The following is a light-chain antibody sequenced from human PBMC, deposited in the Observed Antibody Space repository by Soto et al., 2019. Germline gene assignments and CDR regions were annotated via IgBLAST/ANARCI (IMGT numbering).Light chain of an antibody. J-gene: IGKJ4*01. Sequence: EIVLTQSPATLCLSPGERATLSCRASQSITSYLAWYQQKPGQAPRLLIYDASNRATGIPGRFSGSGSGTDFTLTISSLEPEDFAVYYCQQRSSLPLTFGGGTKVEIK. CDR2: DAS. CDR1: QSITSY. V-gene: IGKV3-11*01. CDR3: QQRSSLPLT.